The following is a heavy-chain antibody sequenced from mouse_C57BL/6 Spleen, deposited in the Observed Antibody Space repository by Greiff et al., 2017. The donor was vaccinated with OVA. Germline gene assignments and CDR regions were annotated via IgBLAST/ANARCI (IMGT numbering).Heavy chain of an antibody. Sequence: QVQLQQPGAELVKPGASVKLSCKASGYTFTSYWMHWVKQRPGQGLEWIGMIHPSSGSTNYNEKFKGKATLTVDKSSSTAYMQLSSLTSEDSAVYYCARDYGSRRDYWGQGTTLTVSA. D-gene: IGHD1-1*01. CDR2: IHPSSGST. V-gene: IGHV1-64*01. CDR1: GYTFTSYW. J-gene: IGHJ2*01. CDR3: ARDYGSRRDY.